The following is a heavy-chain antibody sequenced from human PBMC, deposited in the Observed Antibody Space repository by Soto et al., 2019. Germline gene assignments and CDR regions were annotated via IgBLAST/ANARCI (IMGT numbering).Heavy chain of an antibody. CDR2: IYSGGST. CDR3: ARGPGGFGEFSLDD. D-gene: IGHD3-10*01. V-gene: IGHV4-4*07. Sequence: SLSLTCPVSCVSITTYYWICIRQPAGKGLEWIGRIYSGGSTNYNPSLRSRVTVSVDMSKNQFSLKLSSVTAADTAVYYCARGPGGFGEFSLDDCGKGTVGTVS. J-gene: IGHJ4*02. CDR1: CVSITTYY.